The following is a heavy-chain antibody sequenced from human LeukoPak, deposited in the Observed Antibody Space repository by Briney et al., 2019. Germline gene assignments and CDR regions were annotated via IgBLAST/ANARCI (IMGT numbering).Heavy chain of an antibody. J-gene: IGHJ6*03. CDR1: GGSISSGNYY. D-gene: IGHD2/OR15-2a*01. CDR2: IYTGGST. Sequence: PSETLSLTCTVPGGSISSGNYYWSWIRLPAGKGLEWIGRIYTGGSTDYSPSLKSRVTMSVDTSKNQFSLNLSSVTAADTAVYYCARGLMYCNSISSCYYMDVWGKGTTVTVSS. CDR3: ARGLMYCNSISSCYYMDV. V-gene: IGHV4-61*02.